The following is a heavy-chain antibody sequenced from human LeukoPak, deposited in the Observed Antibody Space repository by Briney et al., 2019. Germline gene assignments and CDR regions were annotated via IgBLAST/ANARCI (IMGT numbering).Heavy chain of an antibody. CDR1: GYTFTSYG. CDR2: ISAYNGNT. CDR3: ARDLPNPHFYYDSSGSPLGAFDI. V-gene: IGHV1-18*01. Sequence: ASVKVSCKASGYTFTSYGISWVRQAPGQGLEWMGWISAYNGNTNYAQKLQGRVTMTTDTSTSTAYMELRSLRSDDTAVYYCARDLPNPHFYYDSSGSPLGAFDIWGQGTMVTVSS. D-gene: IGHD3-22*01. J-gene: IGHJ3*02.